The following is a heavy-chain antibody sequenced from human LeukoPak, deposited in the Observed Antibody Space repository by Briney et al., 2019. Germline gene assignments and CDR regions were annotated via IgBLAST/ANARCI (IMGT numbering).Heavy chain of an antibody. D-gene: IGHD6-13*01. Sequence: GGSLRLSCAASGFTFSNFAMSWVRQAPGKGLEWVSAISGSGGSTYYADSVKGRFTISRDNSKNTLYLQMNSLRAEDTAVYYCARGASSIAAAGTALDYWGQGTLVTVSS. V-gene: IGHV3-23*01. J-gene: IGHJ4*02. CDR2: ISGSGGST. CDR3: ARGASSIAAAGTALDY. CDR1: GFTFSNFA.